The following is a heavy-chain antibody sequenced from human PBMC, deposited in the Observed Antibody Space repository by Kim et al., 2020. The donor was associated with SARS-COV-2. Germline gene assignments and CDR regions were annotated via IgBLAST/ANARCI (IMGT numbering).Heavy chain of an antibody. CDR1: GFTFSDAW. D-gene: IGHD1-26*01. V-gene: IGHV3-15*01. J-gene: IGHJ4*02. Sequence: GGSLRLSCAASGFTFSDAWMNWVRQAPGKGLEWVGRTKTKTDGGTIDYAAPVKDRFTITRYDSKNTLYLQMNSLRTEDTAVYYCTTDAGGRSGSSSSYGYWGQGTLVTVSS. CDR3: TTDAGGRSGSSSSYGY. CDR2: TKTKTDGGTI.